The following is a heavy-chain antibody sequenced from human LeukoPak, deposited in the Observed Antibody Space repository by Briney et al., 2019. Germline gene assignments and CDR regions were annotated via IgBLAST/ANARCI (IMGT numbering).Heavy chain of an antibody. V-gene: IGHV1-69*04. CDR3: ARAKGVGGDCLYCDYYYYMDV. D-gene: IGHD2-21*01. CDR2: IIPILGIA. Sequence: ASVKVSCKASGGTFSSYAISWVRQAPGQGLEWMGRIIPILGIANYAQKFQGRVTITADESTSTAYMELSSLRSEDTAVYYCARAKGVGGDCLYCDYYYYMDVWGKGTTVTVSS. J-gene: IGHJ6*03. CDR1: GGTFSSYA.